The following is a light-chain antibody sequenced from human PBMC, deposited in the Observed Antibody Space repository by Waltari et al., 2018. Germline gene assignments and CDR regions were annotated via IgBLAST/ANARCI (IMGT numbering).Light chain of an antibody. CDR3: QHYVRLPVT. CDR1: HIIFRA. CDR2: DVS. J-gene: IGKJ1*01. V-gene: IGKV3-20*01. Sequence: EIMLTQSPGTLSLSPGERATLSCRASHIIFRALAWYQQKPGQAPRLLSYDVSTRASGIPDRFSGSGSGTDFSLTISRLEPEDFAVYYCQHYVRLPVTFGQGTKLEFK.